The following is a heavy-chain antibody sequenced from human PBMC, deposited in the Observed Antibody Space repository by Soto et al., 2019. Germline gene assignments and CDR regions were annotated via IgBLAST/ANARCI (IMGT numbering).Heavy chain of an antibody. J-gene: IGHJ6*02. D-gene: IGHD3-9*01. CDR3: AKDYYDILTGYYKVYYYYGMDV. CDR2: ISYDGSNK. V-gene: IGHV3-30*18. Sequence: PGGSLRLSCAASGFTFSSYGMHWVRQAPGKGLEWVAVISYDGSNKYYADSVKGRFTISRDNSKNTLYLQMNSLRAEDTAVYYCAKDYYDILTGYYKVYYYYGMDVWGQGTTVTVSS. CDR1: GFTFSSYG.